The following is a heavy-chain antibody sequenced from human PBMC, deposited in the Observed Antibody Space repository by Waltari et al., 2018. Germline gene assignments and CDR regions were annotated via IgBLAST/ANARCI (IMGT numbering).Heavy chain of an antibody. CDR1: GFPFSTYW. Sequence: EVQLVASGGGLVQPGGSLRLSCAASGFPFSTYWMHWVRQVPGKGLVWVSRISGDGRITHYADSVKGRFTISRDNAENTLYLQMNSLTVEDTAVYYCARNYRDYWGQGTLVTVSS. V-gene: IGHV3-74*01. CDR2: ISGDGRIT. CDR3: ARNYRDY. D-gene: IGHD3-16*02. J-gene: IGHJ4*02.